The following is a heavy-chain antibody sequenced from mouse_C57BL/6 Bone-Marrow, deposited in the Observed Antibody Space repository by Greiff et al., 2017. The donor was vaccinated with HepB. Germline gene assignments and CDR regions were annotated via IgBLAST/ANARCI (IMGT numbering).Heavy chain of an antibody. CDR3: ANYYYGSSYGFAY. Sequence: VMLVESGPELVKPGASVKISCKASGYAFSSSWMNWVKQRPGKGLEWIGRIYPGDGDTNYNGKFKGKATLTADKSSSTAYMQLSSLTSEDSAVYFCANYYYGSSYGFAYWGQGTRVTVSA. D-gene: IGHD1-1*01. CDR1: GYAFSSSW. J-gene: IGHJ3*01. V-gene: IGHV1-82*01. CDR2: IYPGDGDT.